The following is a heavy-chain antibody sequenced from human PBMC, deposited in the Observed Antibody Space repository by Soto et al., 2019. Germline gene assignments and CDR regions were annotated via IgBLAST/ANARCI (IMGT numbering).Heavy chain of an antibody. CDR3: TSDRYPRFYHGSGSYPYY. CDR2: IKTDGSET. V-gene: IGHV3-7*03. Sequence: VALRLSCAASGFTFSSFCMSWVRQAPGKVLEWVANIKTDGSETHYVDSVKGRFTISRDNPKTSLFLQMNSLRVEDTAVYFCTSDRYPRFYHGSGSYPYYWGQGTPVTVSS. J-gene: IGHJ4*02. D-gene: IGHD3-10*01. CDR1: GFTFSSFC.